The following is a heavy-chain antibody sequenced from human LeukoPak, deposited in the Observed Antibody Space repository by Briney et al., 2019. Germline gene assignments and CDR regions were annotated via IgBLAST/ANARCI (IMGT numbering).Heavy chain of an antibody. D-gene: IGHD3-10*01. V-gene: IGHV4-59*01. Sequence: PSETLSLTCTVSGGSIRNYYWNWIRQPPGKGLEWIGYIYYNGSTNYNPSLKSRVTISADTSKNQFSPKLSSVTAADTAVYYCARAPPPWFGELSYWGQGILVTVSS. CDR1: GGSIRNYY. J-gene: IGHJ4*02. CDR2: IYYNGST. CDR3: ARAPPPWFGELSY.